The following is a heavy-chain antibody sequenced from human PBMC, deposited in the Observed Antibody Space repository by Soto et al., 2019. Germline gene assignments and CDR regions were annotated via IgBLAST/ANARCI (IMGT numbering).Heavy chain of an antibody. Sequence: SETLSLTSTVSGGYISSSSYYWGWIRQPPGKGLEWIGSIYYSGSTYYNPSLKSRVTISVDTSKNQFSLKLSSVTAADTAVYYCARQSRADYYGSGSYDYWGQGTLVTVSS. CDR3: ARQSRADYYGSGSYDY. D-gene: IGHD3-10*01. J-gene: IGHJ4*02. CDR2: IYYSGST. CDR1: GGYISSSSYY. V-gene: IGHV4-39*01.